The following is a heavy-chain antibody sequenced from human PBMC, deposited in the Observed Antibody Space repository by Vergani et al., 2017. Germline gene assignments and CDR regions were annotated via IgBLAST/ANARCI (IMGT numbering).Heavy chain of an antibody. D-gene: IGHD2-21*02. CDR3: ARDPRGYGGDPEDYYYGMDV. CDR2: IIPVLGKT. J-gene: IGHJ6*02. CDR1: GGTFSSYA. V-gene: IGHV1-69*04. Sequence: QVHLVQSGAEVKKPGSSVKVSCKASGGTFSSYAINWVRQAPGQGLEWMGRIIPVLGKTKYAQDFQGRLTITADTSTSTAYMELTSLRSQDTAVYYCARDPRGYGGDPEDYYYGMDVWGQGTTVTVSS.